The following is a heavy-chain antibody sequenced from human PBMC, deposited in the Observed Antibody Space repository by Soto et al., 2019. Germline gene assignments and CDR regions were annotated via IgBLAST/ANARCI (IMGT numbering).Heavy chain of an antibody. CDR1: GCTFPSYG. D-gene: IGHD3-22*01. V-gene: IGHV1-18*04. CDR3: ARRYYDSSGPYGMDV. CDR2: ISAYNGNT. J-gene: IGHJ6*02. Sequence: ASVKVSCKASGCTFPSYGISWVRPAPGQGLEWMGWISAYNGNTNYAQKRQGRVTMTTDPSTSTAYMELRSLRSHDTAVYYCARRYYDSSGPYGMDVWAQGTTVTVSS.